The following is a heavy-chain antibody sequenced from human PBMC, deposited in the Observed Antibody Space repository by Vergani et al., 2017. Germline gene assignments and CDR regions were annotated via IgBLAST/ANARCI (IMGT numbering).Heavy chain of an antibody. CDR1: GFKFSDHY. D-gene: IGHD1-20*01. J-gene: IGHJ6*02. CDR3: AKNPGITTTRHFYAMDV. V-gene: IGHV3-11*04. CDR2: ISPGASTV. Sequence: LEESGGGSVKPGGSLRLSCAASGFKFSDHYMSWIRQAPGKGLEWVSHISPGASTVSYTDSVTGRFTVSRDNDNNSLTLDMTTLRVEDTAVYYCAKNPGITTTRHFYAMDVWGQGNTVTGSS.